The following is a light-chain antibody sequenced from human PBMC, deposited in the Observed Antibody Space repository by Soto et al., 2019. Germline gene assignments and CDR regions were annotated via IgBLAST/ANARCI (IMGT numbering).Light chain of an antibody. CDR2: AAS. V-gene: IGKV1-39*01. CDR1: QSISSY. J-gene: IGKJ1*01. Sequence: DIQMTQSPSSLSAPVGARVTITCRASQSISSYLNWYQQKPGKAPKLLIYAASSLQSGVPSRFSGSGSGTDFALTISSLQPEDFATYYCQQSYSTWTFGQGTKVEIK. CDR3: QQSYSTWT.